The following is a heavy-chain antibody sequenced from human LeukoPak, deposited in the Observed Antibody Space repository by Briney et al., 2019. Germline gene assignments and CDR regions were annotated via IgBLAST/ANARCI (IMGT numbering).Heavy chain of an antibody. CDR2: VNQDGNNK. CDR3: ARILGGYEGADY. CDR1: EFTFSDYW. Sequence: GGSLRLSCAASEFTFSDYWMTWVRQAPGKGLEWVANVNQDGNNKNYVESVKGRFTISRDNAKNSLYLQMNSLRAEDTAVYYCARILGGYEGADYWGQGTLVTVSS. J-gene: IGHJ4*02. V-gene: IGHV3-7*01. D-gene: IGHD1-26*01.